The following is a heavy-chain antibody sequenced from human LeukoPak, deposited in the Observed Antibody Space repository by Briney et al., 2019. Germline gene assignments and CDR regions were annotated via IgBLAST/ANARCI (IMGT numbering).Heavy chain of an antibody. D-gene: IGHD2-15*01. CDR1: GYTFTSYD. V-gene: IGHV1-8*01. CDR2: MNPNSGNR. CDR3: ARHSGYCSGGSCYTWFDP. J-gene: IGHJ5*02. Sequence: ASVKVSCKASGYTFTSYDINWVRQATGQGLEWMGWMNPNSGNRGYAQKFQDRVTMTRNTSISTAYMELRSLRSDDTAVYYCARHSGYCSGGSCYTWFDPWGQGTLVTVSS.